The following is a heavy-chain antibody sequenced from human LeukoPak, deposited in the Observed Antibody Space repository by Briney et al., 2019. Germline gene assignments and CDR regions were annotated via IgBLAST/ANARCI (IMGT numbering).Heavy chain of an antibody. V-gene: IGHV1-46*01. J-gene: IGHJ4*02. CDR3: ARENSIWGSYRQQKYFDY. CDR1: GYTFTSYY. Sequence: ASVKVSCKASGYTFTSYYMHWVRQAPGQGLEWMGIINPCGGSTSYAQKFQGRVTMTRDTSTSTVYMELSSLRSEDTAVYYCARENSIWGSYRQQKYFDYWGQGTLVTVSS. CDR2: INPCGGST. D-gene: IGHD3-16*02.